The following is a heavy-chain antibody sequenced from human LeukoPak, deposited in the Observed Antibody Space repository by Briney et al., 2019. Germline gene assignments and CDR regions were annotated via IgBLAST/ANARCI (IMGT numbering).Heavy chain of an antibody. V-gene: IGHV3-21*01. CDR2: ISGSDNT. Sequence: GGSLRLSCAASGFTFSSYAMSWVRQAPGKGLEWVSIISGSDNTYYAGSVKGRFTISRDNAKNSLYLQMNSLRAEDTAVYYCARDRSSWSAPTWFDYWGQGTLVTVSS. D-gene: IGHD6-13*01. CDR3: ARDRSSWSAPTWFDY. J-gene: IGHJ4*02. CDR1: GFTFSSYA.